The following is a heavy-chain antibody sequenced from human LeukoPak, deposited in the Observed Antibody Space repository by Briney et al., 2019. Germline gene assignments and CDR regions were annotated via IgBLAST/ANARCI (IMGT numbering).Heavy chain of an antibody. D-gene: IGHD6-19*01. V-gene: IGHV4-4*07. CDR1: GGSISSYY. CDR2: IYTSGST. CDR3: ARDITSGWFNYYYYGMDV. J-gene: IGHJ6*02. Sequence: SETLSLTRTVSGGSISSYYWSWIRQPAGKGLEWIGRIYTSGSTNYNPSLKSRVTMSVDTSKNQSSLKLSSVTAADTAVYYCARDITSGWFNYYYYGMDVWGQGTTVTVSS.